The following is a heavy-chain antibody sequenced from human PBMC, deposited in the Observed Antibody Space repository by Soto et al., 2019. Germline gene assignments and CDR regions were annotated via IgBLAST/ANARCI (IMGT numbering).Heavy chain of an antibody. CDR3: TKDRYCSSTSCYAGYD. Sequence: GGSLRLSCAASGFPFSSYAMSWVRQAPGKGLEWVSGISGSGGSTSVADSVKGRFTISRDNSKNTLYLQMNSLRAEDTAVYYCTKDRYCSSTSCYAGYDWGQGTLVIVSS. V-gene: IGHV3-23*01. D-gene: IGHD2-2*01. CDR2: ISGSGGST. J-gene: IGHJ4*02. CDR1: GFPFSSYA.